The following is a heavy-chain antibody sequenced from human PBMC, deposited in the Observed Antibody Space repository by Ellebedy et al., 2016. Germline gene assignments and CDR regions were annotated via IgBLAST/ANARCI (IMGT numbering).Heavy chain of an antibody. Sequence: ASVKVSCKASGYTFTGYYMHWVRQAPGQGLEWMGWINPNSGGTNYAQKFQGWVTMTRDTSISTAYMELSRLRSDDTAVYYCARVGGEGYCSGGSCYSVGSLYDWGQGTLVTVSS. V-gene: IGHV1-2*04. CDR1: GYTFTGYY. CDR3: ARVGGEGYCSGGSCYSVGSLYD. D-gene: IGHD2-15*01. J-gene: IGHJ4*02. CDR2: INPNSGGT.